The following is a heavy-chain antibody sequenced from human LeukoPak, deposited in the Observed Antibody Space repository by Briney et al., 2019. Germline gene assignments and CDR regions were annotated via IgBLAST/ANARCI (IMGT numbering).Heavy chain of an antibody. J-gene: IGHJ5*02. CDR2: INHSGST. CDR1: GGSFSGYY. Sequence: SSETLSLTCAVYGGSFSGYYWSWIRQPPGKGLEWIGEINHSGSTNYNPSLKSRVTISVDTSKNQFSLKLSSVTAADTAVYYCASKFTSGYSSSWYVHWFDPWGQGTLVTVSS. V-gene: IGHV4-34*01. D-gene: IGHD6-13*01. CDR3: ASKFTSGYSSSWYVHWFDP.